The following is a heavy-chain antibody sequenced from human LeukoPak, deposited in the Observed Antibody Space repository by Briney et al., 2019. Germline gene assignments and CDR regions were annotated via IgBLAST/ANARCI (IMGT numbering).Heavy chain of an antibody. CDR1: GYTFTGYY. J-gene: IGHJ4*02. CDR2: INPNSGGT. D-gene: IGHD6-6*01. Sequence: GASVKVSCKASGYTFTGYYMHWVRQAPGQGLEWMGWINPNSGGTNYAQKFQGRVTMTRDTSISTAYMELSRLRSDDTAVYYCARATSSSSPYFDYWGQGTLVTVSS. V-gene: IGHV1-2*02. CDR3: ARATSSSSPYFDY.